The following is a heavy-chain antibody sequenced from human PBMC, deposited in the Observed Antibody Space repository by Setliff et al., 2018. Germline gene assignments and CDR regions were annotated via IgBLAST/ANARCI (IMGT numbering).Heavy chain of an antibody. Sequence: SETLSLTCTVSGGPISSSNYYWGWIRQPPGKGLEWIGSINYSGSTYYNPSLKSRVTISVDTSKNQFSLKVNSVTAADTAVYYCASQPGVPQIDGFDIWGQGTMVTVSS. CDR1: GGPISSSNYY. J-gene: IGHJ3*02. CDR2: INYSGST. CDR3: ASQPGVPQIDGFDI. V-gene: IGHV4-39*01.